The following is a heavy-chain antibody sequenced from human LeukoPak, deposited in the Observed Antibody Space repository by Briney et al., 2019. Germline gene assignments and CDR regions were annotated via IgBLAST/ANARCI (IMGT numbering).Heavy chain of an antibody. Sequence: HPGGSLRLSCAASGFTFDDYAMHWVRQAPGKGLEWVSLISWDGGSTYYADSVKGRFTISRDNSKNSLYLQMNSLRAEDTALYYCAKDSDSSGYDAFDFWGQGTMVTVSS. CDR2: ISWDGGST. V-gene: IGHV3-43D*03. CDR3: AKDSDSSGYDAFDF. D-gene: IGHD3-22*01. J-gene: IGHJ3*01. CDR1: GFTFDDYA.